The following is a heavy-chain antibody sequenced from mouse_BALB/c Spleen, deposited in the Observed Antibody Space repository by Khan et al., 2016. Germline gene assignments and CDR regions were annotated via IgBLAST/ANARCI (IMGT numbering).Heavy chain of an antibody. CDR3: ARYRYYYGSSRYVDV. J-gene: IGHJ1*01. CDR2: IKTYSGES. Sequence: QIQLVQSGPELKRPGKTVKISCKASGYTFTNYGINWVKQAPGKGLKWMGWIKTYSGESTYADDFKRRFAFSLDTSTKTAYLQINKLKNEDTATYFCARYRYYYGSSRYVDVGGAGTTVTVSS. D-gene: IGHD1-1*01. V-gene: IGHV9-3-1*01. CDR1: GYTFTNYG.